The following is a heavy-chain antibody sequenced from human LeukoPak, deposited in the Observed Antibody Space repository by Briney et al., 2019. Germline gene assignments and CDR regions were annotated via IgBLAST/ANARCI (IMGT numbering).Heavy chain of an antibody. V-gene: IGHV3-21*01. J-gene: IGHJ4*02. Sequence: GGSLRLSCAASGFTFSSYSMNWVRQAPGKGLEWVSSISSSSSYIYYADSVKGRFTISRDNAKNSLYLQMNSLRAEDTAVYCCASLTYYYDSSGSYDDYWGQGTLVTVSS. CDR2: ISSSSSYI. CDR1: GFTFSSYS. D-gene: IGHD3-22*01. CDR3: ASLTYYYDSSGSYDDY.